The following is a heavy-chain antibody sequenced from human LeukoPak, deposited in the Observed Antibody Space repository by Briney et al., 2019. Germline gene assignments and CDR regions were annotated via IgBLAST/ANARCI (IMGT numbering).Heavy chain of an antibody. V-gene: IGHV1-2*02. CDR2: INPDSGAT. D-gene: IGHD6-19*01. Sequence: ASVKVSCKASGYSFIDYYMHWVRQAPGQGLEWMGWINPDSGATNYAQKFQGRVTMTRDTSISTAYMELSTLRSDDTAVYYCARSVAVAGTNPPFFDYWGQGTLVTVSS. CDR1: GYSFIDYY. CDR3: ARSVAVAGTNPPFFDY. J-gene: IGHJ4*02.